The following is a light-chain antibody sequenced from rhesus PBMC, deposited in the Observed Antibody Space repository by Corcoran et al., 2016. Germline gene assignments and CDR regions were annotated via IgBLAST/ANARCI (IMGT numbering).Light chain of an antibody. CDR1: QSLLHSGGKTY. CDR3: MQGLQLPLT. V-gene: IGKV2-104*02. CDR2: EIS. Sequence: DIVMTQTPLSLPVTPGEPASISCRASQSLLHSGGKTYFYWYLQKPGQSPQLLNDEISNRASGVPDRFSGRGSGTAFTLKISRVQAEDVVVYYYMQGLQLPLTFGGGTKLELK. J-gene: IGKJ4*01.